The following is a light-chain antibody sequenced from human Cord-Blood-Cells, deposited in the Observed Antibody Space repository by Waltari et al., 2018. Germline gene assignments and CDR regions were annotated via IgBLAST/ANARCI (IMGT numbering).Light chain of an antibody. CDR1: QSVSSSY. V-gene: IGKV3-20*01. CDR3: QQYGSSSLMYT. CDR2: GAS. Sequence: EIVLTQSPGTLSLSPGERATLSCRDSQSVSSSYLAWYQQKPGQAPRLLIYGASSRATGIPDRFSGSGSGTDFTLTISRLEPEDFAVYYCQQYGSSSLMYTFGQGTKLEIK. J-gene: IGKJ2*01.